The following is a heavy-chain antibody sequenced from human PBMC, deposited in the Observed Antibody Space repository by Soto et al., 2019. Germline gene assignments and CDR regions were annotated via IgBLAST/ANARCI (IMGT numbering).Heavy chain of an antibody. CDR1: GYTFTSYG. CDR2: ISAYNGNT. J-gene: IGHJ6*02. V-gene: IGHV1-18*01. CDR3: ARAVGELRYFDWLLYGPYYYGMDV. Sequence: ASVKVSCKASGYTFTSYGISWVRQAPGQGLEWMGWISAYNGNTNYAQKLQGRVTMTTDTSTSTAYMELRSLRSDDTAVYYCARAVGELRYFDWLLYGPYYYGMDVWGQGTTVTVS. D-gene: IGHD3-9*01.